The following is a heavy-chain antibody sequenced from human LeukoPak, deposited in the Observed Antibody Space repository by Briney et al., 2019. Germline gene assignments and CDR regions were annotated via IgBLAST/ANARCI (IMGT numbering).Heavy chain of an antibody. CDR2: ISGSGGST. Sequence: PGGSLRLSCAASGFTFSSYAMSWVRQAPGKGLEWVSAISGSGGSTYYADSVEGRFTISRDNANSFLYLQMSSLRVEDTAFYHCVRESLNLDYEFDHWGQGTRVTVSS. CDR1: GFTFSSYA. J-gene: IGHJ4*02. V-gene: IGHV3-23*01. CDR3: VRESLNLDYEFDH. D-gene: IGHD3-16*01.